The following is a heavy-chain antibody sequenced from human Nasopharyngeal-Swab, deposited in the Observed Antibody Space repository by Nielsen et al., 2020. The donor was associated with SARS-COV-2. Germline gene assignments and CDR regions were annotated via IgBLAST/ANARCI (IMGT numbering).Heavy chain of an antibody. Sequence: SETLSLTCAVYGGSFSGYYWSWIRQPPGKGLEWIGEINHSGSTNYNPSLKSRVTISVDTSKNQFSLKLSSVTAADTAVYYCARGPLTNYDSRGYYCDYWGQGTLVTVSS. J-gene: IGHJ4*02. CDR2: INHSGST. V-gene: IGHV4-34*01. CDR3: ARGPLTNYDSRGYYCDY. CDR1: GGSFSGYY. D-gene: IGHD3-22*01.